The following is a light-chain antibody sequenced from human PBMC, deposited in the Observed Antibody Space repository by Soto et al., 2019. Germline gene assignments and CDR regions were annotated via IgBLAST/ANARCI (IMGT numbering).Light chain of an antibody. CDR3: SSYTSSSTRV. Sequence: QSALTQPASVSGSPGQSITISCTGTSSDVGAYDYVSWYQQHPDKAPKLMIYEVSHRPSGVSNRFYGSKSVNTATLTISGLQAGDEADYYCSSYTSSSTRVFGTGTKVTVL. CDR1: SSDVGAYDY. J-gene: IGLJ1*01. V-gene: IGLV2-14*03. CDR2: EVS.